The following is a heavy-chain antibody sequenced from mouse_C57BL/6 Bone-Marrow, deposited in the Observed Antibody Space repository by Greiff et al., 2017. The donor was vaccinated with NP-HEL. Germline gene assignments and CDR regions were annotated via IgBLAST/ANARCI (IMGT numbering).Heavy chain of an antibody. CDR2: INPSSGYT. V-gene: IGHV1-4*01. D-gene: IGHD4-1*01. Sequence: VQLQQSGAELARPGASVQMSCKASGYTFTSYTMHWVKQRPGQGLEWIGYINPSSGYTKYNQKFKDKATLTADKSSSTAYMQLSSLTSEDSAVYYCARSSPWGYFDVWGTGTTVTVSS. J-gene: IGHJ1*03. CDR1: GYTFTSYT. CDR3: ARSSPWGYFDV.